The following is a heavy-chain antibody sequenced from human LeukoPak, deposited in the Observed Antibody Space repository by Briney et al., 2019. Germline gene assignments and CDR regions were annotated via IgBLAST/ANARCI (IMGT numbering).Heavy chain of an antibody. CDR1: GGSITSYY. D-gene: IGHD2-2*01. V-gene: IGHV4-59*08. Sequence: SETLSLTCTVSGGSITSYYWGWIRQPPGKGLEWIGYMSYSGGTIYNPSLMSRVTISVETSKNQFSLRLSSVTAADTAVYYCSSSLRAYCSSTSCYRKGVDYWGQGTLVTVSS. CDR2: MSYSGGT. J-gene: IGHJ4*02. CDR3: SSSLRAYCSSTSCYRKGVDY.